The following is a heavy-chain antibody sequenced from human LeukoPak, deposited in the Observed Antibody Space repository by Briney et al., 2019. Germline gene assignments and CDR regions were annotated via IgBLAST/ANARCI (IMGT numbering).Heavy chain of an antibody. CDR2: INPNSGGT. Sequence: ASVKVSCKASGYTFTGYYMHWVRQAPGQGLEWMGWINPNSGGTNYAQKFQGRVTMTRDTSISTAYMELSRLRSDDTAVYYCAREYYDILTGYHSVPDYWGQGTLVTVSS. V-gene: IGHV1-2*02. CDR1: GYTFTGYY. D-gene: IGHD3-9*01. J-gene: IGHJ4*02. CDR3: AREYYDILTGYHSVPDY.